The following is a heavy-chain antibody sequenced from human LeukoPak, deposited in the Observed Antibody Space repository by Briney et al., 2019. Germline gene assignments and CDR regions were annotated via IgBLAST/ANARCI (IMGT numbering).Heavy chain of an antibody. D-gene: IGHD2-21*01. J-gene: IGHJ3*02. CDR2: IYYSGST. Sequence: PSETLSLTCTVSGGSISSSSYYWGWIRQPPGKGLEWIGYIYYSGSTNYNPSLKSRVTISVDTSKNQFSLKLSSVTAADTAVYYCAIARGDAFDIWGQGTMVTVSS. V-gene: IGHV4-61*05. CDR1: GGSISSSSYY. CDR3: AIARGDAFDI.